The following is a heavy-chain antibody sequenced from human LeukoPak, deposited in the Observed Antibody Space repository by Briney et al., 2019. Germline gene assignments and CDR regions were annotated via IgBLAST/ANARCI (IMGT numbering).Heavy chain of an antibody. CDR1: GFTFSSYA. CDR2: ISYDGSNK. D-gene: IGHD3-9*01. V-gene: IGHV3-30-3*01. CDR3: ARDRAAVPYYYFDS. J-gene: IGHJ4*02. Sequence: GGSLRLSCAASGFTFSSYAMHWVRQAPGKGLEWVAVISYDGSNKYYADSVKGRFTISRDNSKNTLYLQMNSLRAEDTAVYYCARDRAAVPYYYFDSWGQGPRVTVSS.